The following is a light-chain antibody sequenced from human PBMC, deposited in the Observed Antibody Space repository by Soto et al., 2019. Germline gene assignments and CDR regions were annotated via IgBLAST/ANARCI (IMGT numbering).Light chain of an antibody. CDR1: QSISSW. Sequence: DIQMTQSPSTLSASIGDRITITCRASQSISSWLAWYQQKPGKAPNLLIYKASSLESGVPPRFSGSGSGTEFTLTISSLQPEDFATYYCQQYLSYPLTFGGGTKVEIK. V-gene: IGKV1-5*03. CDR2: KAS. J-gene: IGKJ4*01. CDR3: QQYLSYPLT.